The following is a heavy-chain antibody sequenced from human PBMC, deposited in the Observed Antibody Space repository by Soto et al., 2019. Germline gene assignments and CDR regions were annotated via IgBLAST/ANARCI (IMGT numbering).Heavy chain of an antibody. D-gene: IGHD3-16*01. Sequence: PSETLSLTCTVSGGSINSYYWSWIRQPPGKGLEWIGYIYYSGSTNYNPSLKSRVTISVDTSKNQFSLKLSSVTAADTAVYYCARHLAGMGYYHYGMDVWGQGTTVTVSS. CDR3: ARHLAGMGYYHYGMDV. J-gene: IGHJ6*02. V-gene: IGHV4-59*08. CDR2: IYYSGST. CDR1: GGSINSYY.